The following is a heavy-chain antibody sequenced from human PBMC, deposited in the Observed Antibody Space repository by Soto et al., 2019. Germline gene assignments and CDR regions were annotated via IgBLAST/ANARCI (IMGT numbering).Heavy chain of an antibody. D-gene: IGHD3-16*01. J-gene: IGHJ3*02. Sequence: QVQLLQSGPAVKKPGASVKVSCRAFGYRFTEFGISWVRQAPGQGLEWVGWSRADNSHPNYAKSLQGRVNVTTETSSSTAYIELTSLTSADTAVYYCARAADRFDFVWERNDALEIWGQGTLVFVSS. CDR3: ARAADRFDFVWERNDALEI. CDR2: SRADNSHP. CDR1: GYRFTEFG. V-gene: IGHV1-18*01.